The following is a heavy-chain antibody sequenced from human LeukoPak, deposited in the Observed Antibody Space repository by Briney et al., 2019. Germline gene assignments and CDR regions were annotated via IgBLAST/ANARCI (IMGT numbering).Heavy chain of an antibody. J-gene: IGHJ4*02. CDR3: ARVNYDILTGFDY. Sequence: GASVKVSCKASGYTFTGYYMHWVRQAPGQGLEWMGWINPNSGGTNYAQKFQGRVTMTRDTSISTAYMELSRLRSDDTAVYYCARVNYDILTGFDYWGQGTLVTVSS. CDR1: GYTFTGYY. D-gene: IGHD3-9*01. CDR2: INPNSGGT. V-gene: IGHV1-2*02.